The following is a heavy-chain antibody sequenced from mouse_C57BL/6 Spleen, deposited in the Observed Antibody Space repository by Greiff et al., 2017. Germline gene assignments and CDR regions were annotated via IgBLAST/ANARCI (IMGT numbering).Heavy chain of an antibody. D-gene: IGHD2-3*01. Sequence: VQLQQSGPELVKPGASVKISCKASGYAFSSSWMNWVKQRPGKGLEWIGRIYPGDGDTNYNGKFKGKATLTADKSSSTAYMQLSSLTSEDSAVYFCADGYYLAWFAYWGQGTLVTVSA. J-gene: IGHJ3*01. CDR1: GYAFSSSW. V-gene: IGHV1-82*01. CDR2: IYPGDGDT. CDR3: ADGYYLAWFAY.